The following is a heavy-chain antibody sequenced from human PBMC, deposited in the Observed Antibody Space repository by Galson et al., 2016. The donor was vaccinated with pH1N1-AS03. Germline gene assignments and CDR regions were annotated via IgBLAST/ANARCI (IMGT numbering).Heavy chain of an antibody. V-gene: IGHV1-69*13. CDR2: IIPIFGTA. J-gene: IGHJ4*02. CDR1: GGTFSSYA. Sequence: SVKVSCKASGGTFSSYAISWVRQAPGQGLEWMGGIIPIFGTANYAQKFQGRVTITADESTSTAYMELSSLRSEDTAVYYCARGGISYGSGSYYPAFDYWGQGTLCTGSS. D-gene: IGHD3-10*01. CDR3: ARGGISYGSGSYYPAFDY.